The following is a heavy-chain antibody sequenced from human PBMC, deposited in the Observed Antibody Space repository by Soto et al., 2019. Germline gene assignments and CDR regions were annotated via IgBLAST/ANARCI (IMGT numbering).Heavy chain of an antibody. CDR3: ATWHEREHAYDV. CDR2: LYDVDGS. Sequence: DVQLVESGGGLMQPGEFLRLSCAASGLTVSGKKYVAWVRQAPGKGLEWVSALYDVDGSFYADSVKGRFTTSSDSSQTTVYLQMNGLRPDDTAVYYCATWHEREHAYDVWGQGTTVTVSS. V-gene: IGHV3-53*01. CDR1: GLTVSGKKY. D-gene: IGHD1-1*01. J-gene: IGHJ3*01.